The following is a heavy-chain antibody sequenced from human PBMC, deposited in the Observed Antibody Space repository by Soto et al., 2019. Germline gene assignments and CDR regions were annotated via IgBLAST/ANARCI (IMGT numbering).Heavy chain of an antibody. CDR3: ARGIVVAGTEYYFDS. V-gene: IGHV4-4*02. CDR1: DGSISSSNW. J-gene: IGHJ4*02. D-gene: IGHD6-19*01. CDR2: IYHSGST. Sequence: QVQLQESGPGLVKPSGTLSLTCAVSDGSISSSNWWSWVRQPPGKGLEWIGEIYHSGSTNYNPSPKSRATISIDKSKNHFSLQLSSVTAADTAVYHCARGIVVAGTEYYFDSWGQGTLVTVSS.